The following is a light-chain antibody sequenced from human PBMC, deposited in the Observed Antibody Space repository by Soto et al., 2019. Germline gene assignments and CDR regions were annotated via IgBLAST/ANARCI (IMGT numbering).Light chain of an antibody. CDR3: QQYYHWWT. CDR1: QSISSK. Sequence: EIVMTQSPATLSVSPGERATLSCRASQSISSKLAWFQEKPGQAPRLLFYGASTRATGVPARSSGSGSGTEFTLTISSLQSEDFAVYFCQQYYHWWTSCQGTNVDIK. J-gene: IGKJ1*01. V-gene: IGKV3-15*01. CDR2: GAS.